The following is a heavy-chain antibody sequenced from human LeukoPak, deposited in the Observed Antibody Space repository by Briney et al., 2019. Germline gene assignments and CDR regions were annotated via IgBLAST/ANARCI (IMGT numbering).Heavy chain of an antibody. V-gene: IGHV4-4*07. CDR1: GGSISSYY. CDR3: AREILASSSPFDY. D-gene: IGHD6-6*01. Sequence: SETLSLTCTVSGGSISSYYWSWIRQPAGKGLEWIGRIYTSGSTNYNPSLKSRLTMSVETYKNQFSLKLSSVTAADTAVYYCAREILASSSPFDYWGQGTLVTVSS. J-gene: IGHJ4*02. CDR2: IYTSGST.